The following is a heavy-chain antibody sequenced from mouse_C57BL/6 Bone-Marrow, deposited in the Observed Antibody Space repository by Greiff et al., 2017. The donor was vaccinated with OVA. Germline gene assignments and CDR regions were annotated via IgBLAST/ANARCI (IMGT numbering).Heavy chain of an antibody. CDR1: GYTFTAYE. J-gene: IGHJ4*01. V-gene: IGHV1-15*01. CDR2: IDPETGGP. CDR3: TRGYSNYYAIGY. D-gene: IGHD2-5*01. Sequence: QVQLQQSGAELVRPGASVTLSCKALGYTFTAYEMHWVKQTPVHGLVWIGAIDPETGGPAYNQKFKGKAILTADKSSSTAYMKLRSLKSENSAVYYCTRGYSNYYAIGYWGQGTSVTDSS.